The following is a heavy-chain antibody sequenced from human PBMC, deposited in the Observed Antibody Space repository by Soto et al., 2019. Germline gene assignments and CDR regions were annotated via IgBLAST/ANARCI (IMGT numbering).Heavy chain of an antibody. CDR2: ISWDGGST. D-gene: IGHD3-22*01. Sequence: PGGSLRLSCAASGFTFDDYTMHWVRQAPGKGLEWVSLISWDGGSTYYADSVKGRFTISRDNSKNSLYLQMNSLRTEDTALYYCAKDINSGNSSGYYYYYYGMDVWGQGTTVTVSS. J-gene: IGHJ6*02. CDR3: AKDINSGNSSGYYYYYYGMDV. V-gene: IGHV3-43*01. CDR1: GFTFDDYT.